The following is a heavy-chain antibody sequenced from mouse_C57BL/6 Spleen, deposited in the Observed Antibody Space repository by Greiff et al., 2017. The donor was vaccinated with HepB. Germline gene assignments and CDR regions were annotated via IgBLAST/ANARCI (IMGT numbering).Heavy chain of an antibody. V-gene: IGHV1-26*01. J-gene: IGHJ2*01. Sequence: VQLQQSGPELVKPGASVKISCKASGYTFTDYYMNWVKQSHGKSLEWIGDINPNNGGTSYNQKFKGKATLTVDKSSSTAYMELRSLTSEDSAVYYCARWDWVGYLDYWGQGTTLTVSS. CDR2: INPNNGGT. D-gene: IGHD4-1*01. CDR3: ARWDWVGYLDY. CDR1: GYTFTDYY.